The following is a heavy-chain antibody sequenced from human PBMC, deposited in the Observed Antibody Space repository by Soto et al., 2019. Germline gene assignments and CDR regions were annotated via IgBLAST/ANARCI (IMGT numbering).Heavy chain of an antibody. D-gene: IGHD5-18*01. CDR3: ARDKGASGYTYGRENNWFDP. CDR2: ITSSSTNI. Sequence: VQLVESGGGLVKPGGSLRLSCAASGFTFSTYSMNWVRQAPGKGLEWVSSITSSSTNIHYADSVKGRFTISRDNAKNSLYLQMNSLRAEDTAVYYCARDKGASGYTYGRENNWFDPWGQGILVTVSS. J-gene: IGHJ5*02. V-gene: IGHV3-21*01. CDR1: GFTFSTYS.